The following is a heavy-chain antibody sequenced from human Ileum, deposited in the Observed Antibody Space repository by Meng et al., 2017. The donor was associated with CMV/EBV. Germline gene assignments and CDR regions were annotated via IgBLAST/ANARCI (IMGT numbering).Heavy chain of an antibody. V-gene: IGHV1-8*02. CDR1: EYPFTSKD. D-gene: IGHD1-14*01. CDR2: TNPRSCNT. CDR3: ARNGIFFDY. Sequence: KLTCKASEYPFTSKDINWVRQAAGQGLEWMGWTNPRSCNTGSAQKFQGRLTMTMNTSIGTAYMELSSLRSEDTAVYYCARNGIFFDYWGQGALVTVSS. J-gene: IGHJ4*02.